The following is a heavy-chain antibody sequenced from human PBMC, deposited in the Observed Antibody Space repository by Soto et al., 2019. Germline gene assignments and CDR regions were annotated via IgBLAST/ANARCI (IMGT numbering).Heavy chain of an antibody. D-gene: IGHD3-3*01. CDR3: ARDESEYYDFCSGYYKGHYYYGMDV. CDR1: GFSFSSYG. V-gene: IGHV3-33*01. J-gene: IGHJ6*02. Sequence: GGSLRLSCAASGFSFSSYGMHWFRQAPGKGLEWAAVIWYDGSNKYYADSVKGRFTISRDNSKNTLYLQMNSLRAEDTAVYYCARDESEYYDFCSGYYKGHYYYGMDVWGQGTTVTVSS. CDR2: IWYDGSNK.